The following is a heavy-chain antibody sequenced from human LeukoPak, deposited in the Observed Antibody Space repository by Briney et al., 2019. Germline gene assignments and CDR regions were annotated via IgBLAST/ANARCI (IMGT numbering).Heavy chain of an antibody. CDR1: GFTFSNYA. CDR2: IGAGGNT. D-gene: IGHD3-3*01. CDR3: AKHWSGHKTFDY. V-gene: IGHV3-23*01. J-gene: IGHJ4*02. Sequence: GGSLRLSCATSGFTFSNYAMCWVRQAPGKGLEWVSAIGAGGNTYYADSVKGRFTISRDNSKNMDYLQMNSLTAEDTAVYYCAKHWSGHKTFDYWGQGTLVTVSS.